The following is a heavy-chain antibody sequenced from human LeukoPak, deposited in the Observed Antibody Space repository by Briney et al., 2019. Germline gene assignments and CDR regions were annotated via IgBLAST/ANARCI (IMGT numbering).Heavy chain of an antibody. D-gene: IGHD5-24*01. CDR1: GYTFTSYY. CDR2: ISAYNGNT. CDR3: ARVEGDGYNYLFDY. V-gene: IGHV1-18*04. Sequence: ASVQVSCKASGYTFTSYYMLWVRQAPGPGLEWMGWISAYNGNTNYAQKLQGRVTITTDTSTSTAYMELRSLRSDDTAVYYCARVEGDGYNYLFDYWGQGTLVTVSS. J-gene: IGHJ4*02.